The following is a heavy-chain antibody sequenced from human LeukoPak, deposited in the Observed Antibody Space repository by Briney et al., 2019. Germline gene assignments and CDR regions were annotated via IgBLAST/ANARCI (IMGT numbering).Heavy chain of an antibody. CDR3: ARAAAGTWWLDY. V-gene: IGHV4-59*01. Sequence: PSETLSLTCTVSGGSISSYYWSWIRQPPGKGLEWIGYIYYSGCTNYNPSLKSRVTISVDTSKNQFSLKLSSVTAADTAVYYCARAAAGTWWLDYWGQGTLVTVSS. D-gene: IGHD6-13*01. CDR2: IYYSGCT. CDR1: GGSISSYY. J-gene: IGHJ4*02.